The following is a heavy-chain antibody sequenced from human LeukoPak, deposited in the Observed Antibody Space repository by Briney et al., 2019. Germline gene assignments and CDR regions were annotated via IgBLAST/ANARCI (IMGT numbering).Heavy chain of an antibody. Sequence: GEFLQISCKGSGYHFYNSWLGWVRQRPGRGLEWMGIIFPGDSDTRYSPSFQGQVTMSVDKSINTAYLQWSSLKASDSALYYCARELPGSYGELLAFDFWGPGTLVTVSS. CDR2: IFPGDSDT. CDR3: ARELPGSYGELLAFDF. V-gene: IGHV5-51*01. CDR1: GYHFYNSW. D-gene: IGHD1-26*01. J-gene: IGHJ4*02.